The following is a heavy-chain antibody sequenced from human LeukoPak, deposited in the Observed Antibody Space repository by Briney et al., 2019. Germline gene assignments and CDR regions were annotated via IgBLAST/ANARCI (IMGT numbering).Heavy chain of an antibody. CDR2: ISYIGST. V-gene: IGHV4-59*11. Sequence: KPSETLSLTCTVSGGSFTTHYWSWIRQPPGKGLEWIGYISYIGSTNYNPSLKSRVTISIDTSKNEVSLMLTPVTAADTAVYYCASDSISINAFDAWGQGTMVTVSS. CDR3: ASDSISINAFDA. J-gene: IGHJ3*01. D-gene: IGHD3-10*01. CDR1: GGSFTTHY.